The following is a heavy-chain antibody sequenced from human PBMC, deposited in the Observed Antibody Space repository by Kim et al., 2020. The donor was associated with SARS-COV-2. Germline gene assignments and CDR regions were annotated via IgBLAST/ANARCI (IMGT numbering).Heavy chain of an antibody. CDR3: ARGRGSYYYFDY. J-gene: IGHJ4*02. V-gene: IGHV2-70*01. Sequence: YYTTPLKTRLTISKDTSKNQVVLTMTNMDPVDTATYYCARGRGSYYYFDYWGQGTLVTVSS. D-gene: IGHD1-26*01.